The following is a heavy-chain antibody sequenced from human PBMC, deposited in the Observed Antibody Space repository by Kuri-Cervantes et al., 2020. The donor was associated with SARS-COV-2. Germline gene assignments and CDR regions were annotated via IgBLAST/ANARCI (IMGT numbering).Heavy chain of an antibody. J-gene: IGHJ5*02. V-gene: IGHV4-39*01. Sequence: GSLRLSCTVSGGSISSSSYYWGWIRQPPGKGLEWIGSIYYSGSTYYNPSLKSRVTISVDTSKNQFSLKLSSVTAADTAVYYCARVGVATGGFWFDPWGQGTLVTVSS. CDR3: ARVGVATGGFWFDP. CDR1: GGSISSSSYY. CDR2: IYYSGST. D-gene: IGHD5-12*01.